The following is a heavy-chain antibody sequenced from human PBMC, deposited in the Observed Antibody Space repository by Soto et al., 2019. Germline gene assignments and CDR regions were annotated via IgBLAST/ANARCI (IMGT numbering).Heavy chain of an antibody. D-gene: IGHD6-13*01. V-gene: IGHV3-21*01. J-gene: IGHJ4*02. CDR3: ARDSGIAIDY. Sequence: GSLRLSCAASGFTFSSYSMNWVRQAPGKGLECVSSISSSSSYIYYADSVKGRFTISRDNAKNSLYLQMNSLRAEDTAVYYCARDSGIAIDYWGQGTLVTVSS. CDR2: ISSSSSYI. CDR1: GFTFSSYS.